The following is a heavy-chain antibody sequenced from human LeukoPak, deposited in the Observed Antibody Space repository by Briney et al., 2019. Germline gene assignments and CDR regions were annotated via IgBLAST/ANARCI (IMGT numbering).Heavy chain of an antibody. CDR1: GFPFSSYR. D-gene: IGHD7-27*01. V-gene: IGHV3-21*01. Sequence: SGGSLRLSCAASGFPFSSYRMDWVRQAAGKGLEGVSSITSGGRYTYYADSVKGRFTISRDNAKNSPFLQMSSLRAEDTAVYYCGRPLQLGNYYYALDVWGQGTTATVSS. J-gene: IGHJ6*02. CDR2: ITSGGRYT. CDR3: GRPLQLGNYYYALDV.